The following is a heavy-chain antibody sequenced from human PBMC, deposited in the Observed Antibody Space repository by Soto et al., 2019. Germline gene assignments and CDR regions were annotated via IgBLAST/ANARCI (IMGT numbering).Heavy chain of an antibody. CDR2: IYQSGNT. CDR1: GGSISTNNW. D-gene: IGHD2-15*01. Sequence: QVQLQESGPGLVKPSGTLSLTCAVSGGSISTNNWWSWVRRPPGKGLEWIGEIYQSGNTNYNSSLKSRVTIPIYRSRNECSLNVRSVTAADTAVYYFARVMGVASGGPLAYWGQGALVSVSS. J-gene: IGHJ4*02. V-gene: IGHV4-4*02. CDR3: ARVMGVASGGPLAY.